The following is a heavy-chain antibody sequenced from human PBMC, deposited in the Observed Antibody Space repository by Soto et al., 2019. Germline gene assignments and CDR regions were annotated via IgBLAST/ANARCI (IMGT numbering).Heavy chain of an antibody. CDR1: GFPFGSTD. Sequence: GGSLRLSCAASGFPFGSTDMSWVRQAPGEGLEWVSTIDGSGGITFYADSVKGRFTISRDNSRNTVYLQMNSLRGDDTALYYCVKNSGWFNTWGQGALVTVSS. CDR2: IDGSGGIT. D-gene: IGHD3-10*01. J-gene: IGHJ5*02. V-gene: IGHV3-23*01. CDR3: VKNSGWFNT.